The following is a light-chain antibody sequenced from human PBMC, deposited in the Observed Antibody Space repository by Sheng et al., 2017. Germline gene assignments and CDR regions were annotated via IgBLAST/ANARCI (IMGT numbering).Light chain of an antibody. CDR3: AAWDDSLNGYV. Sequence: QSVLTQPPSASGTPGQGVTISCSRSSSNFGSNTVNWYQQYPGTAPKLLIYSNTDRPSGIPDRFSGSKSDTSASLAISGLQSEDEADYYCAAWDDSLNGYVFGSGTKVTVL. J-gene: IGLJ1*01. V-gene: IGLV1-44*01. CDR2: SNT. CDR1: SSNFGSNT.